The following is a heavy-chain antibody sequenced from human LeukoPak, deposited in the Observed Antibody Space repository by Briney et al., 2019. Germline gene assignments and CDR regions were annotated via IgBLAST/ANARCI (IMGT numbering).Heavy chain of an antibody. V-gene: IGHV4-30-4*08. CDR3: ASVPYGVGGGVYYGMDV. Sequence: SETLSLTCTVSGGSISSGDYYWSWIRQPPGKGLEWIGYIYYSGSTYYNPSLKSRVTISVDTSKNQFSLKLSSVTAADTAVYYCASVPYGVGGGVYYGMDVWGQGTTVTVSS. CDR2: IYYSGST. CDR1: GGSISSGDYY. J-gene: IGHJ6*02. D-gene: IGHD4-17*01.